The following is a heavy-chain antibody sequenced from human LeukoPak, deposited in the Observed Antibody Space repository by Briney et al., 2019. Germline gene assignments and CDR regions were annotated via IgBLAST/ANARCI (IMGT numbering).Heavy chain of an antibody. CDR2: ISFSGSPT. V-gene: IGHV3-11*01. Sequence: GGSLRLSCAASGFTFSDYYMSWIRQAPGKGLEWVSYISFSGSPTQYADSVKGRFTISRDNAKNSLYLQMNTLRADDTAVYYCAKTRRRTMEWLDYYYYMDVWGKGTTVTVSS. J-gene: IGHJ6*03. CDR3: AKTRRRTMEWLDYYYYMDV. D-gene: IGHD3-3*01. CDR1: GFTFSDYY.